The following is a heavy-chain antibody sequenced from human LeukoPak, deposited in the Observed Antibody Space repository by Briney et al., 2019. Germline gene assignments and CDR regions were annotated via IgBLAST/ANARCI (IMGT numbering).Heavy chain of an antibody. Sequence: SETLPLTCTVSGGSISSSSYYWGWIRQPPGKGLEWIGSIYYSGSTYYNPSLKSRVTISVDTSKSQFSLKLSSVTAADTAVYYCAREGLSYCGGDCYPWGQGTLVTVSS. CDR3: AREGLSYCGGDCYP. J-gene: IGHJ5*02. CDR2: IYYSGST. CDR1: GGSISSSSYY. D-gene: IGHD2-21*02. V-gene: IGHV4-39*02.